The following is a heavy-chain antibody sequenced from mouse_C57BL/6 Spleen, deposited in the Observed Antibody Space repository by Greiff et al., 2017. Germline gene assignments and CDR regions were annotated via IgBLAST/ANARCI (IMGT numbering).Heavy chain of an antibody. Sequence: QVQLQQSGPELAKPGASVKISCKASGYAFSSSWMNWVKQRPGKGLEWIGRIYPGDGDTNYNGKFKGKATLTADKSSSTAYMQLSSLTSEDSAVYFSASSYYFDYWGQGTTLTVSS. CDR1: GYAFSSSW. CDR3: ASSYYFDY. J-gene: IGHJ2*01. V-gene: IGHV1-82*01. CDR2: IYPGDGDT.